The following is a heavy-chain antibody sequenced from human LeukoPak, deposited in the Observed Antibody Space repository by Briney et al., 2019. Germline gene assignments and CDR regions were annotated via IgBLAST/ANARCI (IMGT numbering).Heavy chain of an antibody. D-gene: IGHD5-18*01. CDR1: GGSFSSNA. J-gene: IGHJ5*02. Sequence: SVKVSCKASGGSFSSNAISWVRQAPGQWLEWMGGIIPIFGTANYAQKFQGRVTITADESTSTAYMELSSLRSEDTAVYYCARSRDTAPLNWFDPWGQGTLVTVSS. CDR2: IIPIFGTA. V-gene: IGHV1-69*13. CDR3: ARSRDTAPLNWFDP.